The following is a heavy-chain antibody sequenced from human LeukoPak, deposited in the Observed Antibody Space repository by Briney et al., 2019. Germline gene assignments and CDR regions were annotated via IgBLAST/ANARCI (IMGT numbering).Heavy chain of an antibody. J-gene: IGHJ4*02. D-gene: IGHD3-9*01. Sequence: GGSLRLSCAASGFTFSSYGMHWVRQAPGKGLEWVSAISGSGGSTYYADSVKGRFTISRDNSKNTLYLQMNSLRAEDTAVYYCAKHRYYDILTGYPEFDYWGQGTLVTVSS. CDR2: ISGSGGST. CDR1: GFTFSSYG. CDR3: AKHRYYDILTGYPEFDY. V-gene: IGHV3-23*01.